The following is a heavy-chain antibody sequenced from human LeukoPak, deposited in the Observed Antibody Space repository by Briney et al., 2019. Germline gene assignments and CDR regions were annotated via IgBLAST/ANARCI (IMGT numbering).Heavy chain of an antibody. CDR1: GVTFSSYA. Sequence: GGSLRLSCAASGVTFSSYAMHWVRQAPGKGLEWVAVISYDGSNKNYADSVKGRFTISRDNSRNTLYLQMNSLRAEDTAVYYCAKDSKLRSYYYYGMDVWGKGTTVTVSS. CDR2: ISYDGSNK. V-gene: IGHV3-30*18. J-gene: IGHJ6*04. D-gene: IGHD4-17*01. CDR3: AKDSKLRSYYYYGMDV.